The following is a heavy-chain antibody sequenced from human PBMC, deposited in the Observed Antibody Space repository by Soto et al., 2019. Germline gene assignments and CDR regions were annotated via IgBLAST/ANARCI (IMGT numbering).Heavy chain of an antibody. CDR2: ISISGTAI. D-gene: IGHD6-13*01. Sequence: TGVSLRLSCAASGFTFRSYSMNWVRQAPGKGLEWVSYISISGTAIYYADSVKGRFTISRDDAKNSLYLQMNSLRDEDTSVYYCARDNGIAGSFDPWVQGAMVSVSS. J-gene: IGHJ5*02. V-gene: IGHV3-48*02. CDR1: GFTFRSYS. CDR3: ARDNGIAGSFDP.